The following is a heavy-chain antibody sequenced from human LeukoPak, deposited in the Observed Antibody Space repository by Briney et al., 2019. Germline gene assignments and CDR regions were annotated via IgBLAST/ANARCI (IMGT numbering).Heavy chain of an antibody. D-gene: IGHD3-10*01. Sequence: ASVKVSCKASGYTFTGYYMHWVRQAPGQGLEWMGWINPNSGGTNYAQKFQGRVTITADKSTSTAYMELSSLRSEDTAVYYCASLMVRGVVGIDYWGQGTLVTVSS. J-gene: IGHJ4*02. V-gene: IGHV1-2*02. CDR3: ASLMVRGVVGIDY. CDR2: INPNSGGT. CDR1: GYTFTGYY.